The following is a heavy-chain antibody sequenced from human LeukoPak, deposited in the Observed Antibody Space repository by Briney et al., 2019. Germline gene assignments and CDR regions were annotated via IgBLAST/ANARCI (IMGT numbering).Heavy chain of an antibody. CDR1: GFTFSSYG. Sequence: PGGSLRLSCAASGFTFSSYGMNWVRQAPGKGLEWVSSITSSSSYIYYADSVKGRFTISRNNAKNSLYLQMNSLRAEDTAVYYCARSYSSSRGTFDYWGQGTLVTVSS. J-gene: IGHJ4*02. CDR3: ARSYSSSRGTFDY. CDR2: ITSSSSYI. V-gene: IGHV3-21*01. D-gene: IGHD6-6*01.